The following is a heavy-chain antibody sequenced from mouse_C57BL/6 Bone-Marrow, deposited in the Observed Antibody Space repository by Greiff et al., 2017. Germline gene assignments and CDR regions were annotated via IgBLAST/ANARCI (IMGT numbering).Heavy chain of an antibody. D-gene: IGHD1-1*01. J-gene: IGHJ3*01. CDR2: IDPETGGT. CDR1: GYTFTDYE. CDR3: TREGFYYYGSSPFAY. V-gene: IGHV1-15*01. Sequence: QVQLQQSGAELVRPGASVTLSCKASGYTFTDYEMHWVKQTPVHGLEWIGAIDPETGGTAYNQKFKGKAILTADKSSSTAYMELRSLTSEDSAVYYCTREGFYYYGSSPFAYWGQGTLVTVSA.